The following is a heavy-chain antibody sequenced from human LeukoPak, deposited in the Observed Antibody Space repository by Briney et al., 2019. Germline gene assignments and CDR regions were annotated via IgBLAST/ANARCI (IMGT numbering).Heavy chain of an antibody. CDR2: ITSNGKSV. CDR1: GFTFSDYY. V-gene: IGHV3-11*04. CDR3: AKDATAVVGTVYMDV. D-gene: IGHD6-13*01. J-gene: IGHJ6*03. Sequence: GGSLRLSCAASGFTFSDYYMGWIRQAPGKGPEWVSYITSNGKSVYYADSVEGRFTISRDNAKNSLYLQMNSLRAEDTAVYYCAKDATAVVGTVYMDVWGKGTTVTISS.